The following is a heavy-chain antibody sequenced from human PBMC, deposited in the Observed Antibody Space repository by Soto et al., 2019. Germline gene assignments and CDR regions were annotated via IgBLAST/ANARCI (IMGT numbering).Heavy chain of an antibody. V-gene: IGHV3-7*03. CDR1: GFTFSSYW. D-gene: IGHD1-7*01. J-gene: IGHJ6*02. Sequence: GGSLRLSCAASGFTFSSYWMSWVRQAPGKGLEWVANIKQDGSEKYYVESVKGRFTISRDNAKNSLYLQMNSLRAEDTAVYYCARGELELRVQAYGMDVWGQGTTVTVSS. CDR3: ARGELELRVQAYGMDV. CDR2: IKQDGSEK.